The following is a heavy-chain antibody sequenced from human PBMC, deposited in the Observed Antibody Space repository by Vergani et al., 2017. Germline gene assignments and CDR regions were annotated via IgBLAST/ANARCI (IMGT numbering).Heavy chain of an antibody. CDR2: MSWNSGSI. J-gene: IGHJ4*02. D-gene: IGHD3-9*01. CDR1: GFTFDDYA. Sequence: EVQLVESGGGLVQPGRSLRLSCAASGFTFDDYAMHWVRQAPGKGVELVSGMSWNSGSIGYADSVKGRFTISRDNAKNSLYLQMNSLRAEDTALYYCAKDLKEDILTCHHFDCWGQETLVTVSS. V-gene: IGHV3-9*01. CDR3: AKDLKEDILTCHHFDC.